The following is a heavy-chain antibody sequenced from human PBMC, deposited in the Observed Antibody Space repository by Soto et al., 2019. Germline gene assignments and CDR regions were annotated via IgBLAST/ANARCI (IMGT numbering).Heavy chain of an antibody. D-gene: IGHD3-22*01. CDR1: GGTFSSYA. V-gene: IGHV1-69*13. CDR3: ARDTYYHDNSGYLDQ. Sequence: EASVKVSCKASGGTFSSYAISWVRQAPGQGLEWMGGIIPIFGTTNYAQKFQGRVTITADESTSTAYMDLSSLRSEDTAVYYCARDTYYHDNSGYLDQWGQGTLVTVSS. J-gene: IGHJ4*02. CDR2: IIPIFGTT.